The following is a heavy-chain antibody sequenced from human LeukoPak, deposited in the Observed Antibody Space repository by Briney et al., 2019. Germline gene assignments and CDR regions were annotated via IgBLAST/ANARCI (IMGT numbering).Heavy chain of an antibody. CDR3: ARDLSLGIAVAGATEYYFDY. V-gene: IGHV3-21*01. CDR1: GFTFSNAW. J-gene: IGHJ4*02. D-gene: IGHD6-19*01. Sequence: GGSLRLSCAASGFTFSNAWMSWVRQAPGKGLEWVSSISSSSSYIYYADSVKGRFTISRDNAKNSLYLQMNSLRAEDTAVYYCARDLSLGIAVAGATEYYFDYWGQGTLVTVSS. CDR2: ISSSSSYI.